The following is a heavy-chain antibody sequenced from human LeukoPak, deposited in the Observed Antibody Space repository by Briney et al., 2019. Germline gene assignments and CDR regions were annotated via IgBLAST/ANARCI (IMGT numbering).Heavy chain of an antibody. CDR2: INHSGGA. CDR1: GGSFIGYY. V-gene: IGHV4-34*01. D-gene: IGHD3-3*01. J-gene: IGHJ4*02. CDR3: ARVPLRFLEPFDY. Sequence: PSETLSLTCAVYGGSFIGYYWSWIRQPPGKGLEWIGEINHSGGANYNPSPKSRVTISADTSKSQFSLKLGSVTAAGTAVYYCARVPLRFLEPFDYWGQGTLVTVSS.